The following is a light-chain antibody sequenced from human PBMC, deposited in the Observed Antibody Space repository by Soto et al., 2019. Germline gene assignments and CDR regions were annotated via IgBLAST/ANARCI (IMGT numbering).Light chain of an antibody. J-gene: IGKJ1*01. V-gene: IGKV3-15*01. CDR2: GAS. Sequence: EIVMTQSPATLSVSPGERATLSCRASQNIGSNLVWYQPIPGQAPRLLIYGASTRATGIPARFSGSGSGTEFTLTISSLQSEDFAVYYWQQYDNWPPWTFGQGTKVEVK. CDR1: QNIGSN. CDR3: QQYDNWPPWT.